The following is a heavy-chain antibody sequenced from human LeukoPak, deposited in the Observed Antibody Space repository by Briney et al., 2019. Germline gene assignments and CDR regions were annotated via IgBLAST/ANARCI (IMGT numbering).Heavy chain of an antibody. CDR1: GYTFTSYG. D-gene: IGHD2-15*01. CDR3: ARKVGAATLAGDYYYYMDV. V-gene: IGHV1-18*01. Sequence: GASVKVSCKASGYTFTSYGISWVRQAPGQGLEWMGWISAYNGNTNYAQKLQGRVTMTTDTSTSTAYMELRSLRSDDTAVYYCARKVGAATLAGDYYYYMDVWGKGTTVTISS. J-gene: IGHJ6*03. CDR2: ISAYNGNT.